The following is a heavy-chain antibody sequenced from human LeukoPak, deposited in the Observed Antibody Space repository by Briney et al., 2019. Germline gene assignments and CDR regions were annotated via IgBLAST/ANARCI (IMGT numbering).Heavy chain of an antibody. J-gene: IGHJ5*02. CDR3: ASKVGATRWYNWFDP. CDR1: GFTFSSYS. D-gene: IGHD1-26*01. CDR2: ISSSSSTI. Sequence: GGSLRLSCAASGFTFSSYSMNWVRQAPGKGLEWVSYISSSSSTIYYADSVKGRFTISRDNAKNSLYLQMNSLRAEDTAVYYCASKVGATRWYNWFDPWGQGTLVTVSS. V-gene: IGHV3-48*01.